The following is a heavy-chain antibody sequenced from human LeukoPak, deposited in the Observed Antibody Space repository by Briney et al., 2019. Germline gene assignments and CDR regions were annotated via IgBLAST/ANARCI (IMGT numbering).Heavy chain of an antibody. CDR3: AKGVRSGTYYNCFDT. CDR1: GFIVNDYA. V-gene: IGHV3-43*02. CDR2: ISADGKST. Sequence: GGSLRLSCITSGFIVNDYALHWLRQAPGQGLEWISLISADGKSTYYADSVKGRFTISRDNSKNSLYLQMSSLRAEDTALYFCAKGVRSGTYYNCFDTWGQGTLVTVSS. D-gene: IGHD1-26*01. J-gene: IGHJ5*02.